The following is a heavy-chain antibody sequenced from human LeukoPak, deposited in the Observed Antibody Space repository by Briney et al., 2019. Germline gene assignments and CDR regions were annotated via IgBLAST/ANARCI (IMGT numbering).Heavy chain of an antibody. Sequence: PGGSLRLSCAASGFTFSNYAMSWVRQAPGKGLEWVAVISYDGSNKYYADSVKGRFTISRDNSKNTLYLQMNSLRAEDTAVYYCARAHWGGNAFDIWGQGTMVTVSS. D-gene: IGHD7-27*01. CDR2: ISYDGSNK. V-gene: IGHV3-30-3*01. CDR3: ARAHWGGNAFDI. J-gene: IGHJ3*02. CDR1: GFTFSNYA.